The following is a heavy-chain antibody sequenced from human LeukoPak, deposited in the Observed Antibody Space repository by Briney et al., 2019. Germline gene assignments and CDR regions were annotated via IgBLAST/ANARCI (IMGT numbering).Heavy chain of an antibody. CDR2: ISGSGGST. CDR3: AKMGRDYYDILP. Sequence: PGGSLRLSCAASGFTFSSYAMSWVRQAPGKGLGWVSAISGSGGSTYYADSVKGRFTTSRDNSKSTLYLQMNSLRAEDTAVYYCAKMGRDYYDILPWGQGTLVTVSS. CDR1: GFTFSSYA. V-gene: IGHV3-23*01. J-gene: IGHJ5*02. D-gene: IGHD3-9*01.